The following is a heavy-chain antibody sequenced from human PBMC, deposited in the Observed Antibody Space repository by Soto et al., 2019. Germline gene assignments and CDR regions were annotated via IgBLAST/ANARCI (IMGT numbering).Heavy chain of an antibody. CDR1: GFTFSSYS. V-gene: IGHV3-21*01. CDR2: ISSSSSYI. J-gene: IGHJ6*02. CDR3: ARDELSQENVITMVREGYYYGMDV. D-gene: IGHD3-10*01. Sequence: KAGGSLRLSCAASGFTFSSYSMNWVRQAPGKGLEWVSSISSSSSYIYYADSVKGRFTISRDNAKNSLYLQMNSLRAEDTAVYYCARDELSQENVITMVREGYYYGMDVWGQGTTVTVSS.